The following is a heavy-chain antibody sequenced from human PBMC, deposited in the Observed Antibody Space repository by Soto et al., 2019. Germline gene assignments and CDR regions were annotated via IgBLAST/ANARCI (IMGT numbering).Heavy chain of an antibody. Sequence: EVQLLESGGGLVQPGGSLRLSCAASGFTFSSYAMSWVRQAPGKGLEWVSLISGSGGSTYYADSVKGRFTISRDSSKNTLYLQMHSLRVEDTAVYYCAKTERSGYDFDYWGQGTLVTVSS. CDR3: AKTERSGYDFDY. CDR1: GFTFSSYA. V-gene: IGHV3-23*01. D-gene: IGHD5-12*01. J-gene: IGHJ4*02. CDR2: ISGSGGST.